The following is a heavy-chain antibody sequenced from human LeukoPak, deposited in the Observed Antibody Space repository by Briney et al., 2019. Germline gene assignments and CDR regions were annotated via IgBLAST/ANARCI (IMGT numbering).Heavy chain of an antibody. CDR1: GGSVSSGSYY. J-gene: IGHJ4*02. V-gene: IGHV4-61*01. D-gene: IGHD6-19*01. Sequence: SETLSLTCTVSGGSVSSGSYYWSWIRQPPGKGPEWIGNIYYSGSANYNPSLKSRVTISIDTSKNQFSLKLSSVTAADTAVYYCARGGIAVAGTGYWGQGTLVTVSS. CDR2: IYYSGSA. CDR3: ARGGIAVAGTGY.